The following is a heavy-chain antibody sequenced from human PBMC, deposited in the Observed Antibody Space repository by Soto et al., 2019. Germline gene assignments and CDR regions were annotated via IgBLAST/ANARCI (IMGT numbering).Heavy chain of an antibody. V-gene: IGHV2-5*02. CDR2: IYWDDDK. Sequence: QITLKESGPTLVKPTQTLTLTCTFSGFSLSISGVSLGWICKPPGKAMDWLGFIYWDDDKRYSPSLKSRLTITKDTSNNQEDHTMTNMDPVNTATYYCAHKGVAAAGYFYYWGQGTLVTVSS. CDR3: AHKGVAAAGYFYY. D-gene: IGHD6-13*01. J-gene: IGHJ4*02. CDR1: GFSLSISGVS.